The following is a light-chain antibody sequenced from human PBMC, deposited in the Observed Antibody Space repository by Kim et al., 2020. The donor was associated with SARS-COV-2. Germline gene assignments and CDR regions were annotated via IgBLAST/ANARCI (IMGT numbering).Light chain of an antibody. CDR1: QSVSSNY. J-gene: IGKJ2*01. CDR3: QHFGRSPPLYT. Sequence: EVVLTHSPGTLSLSPGERATLSCRASQSVSSNYLAWYQQKPGQAPRLLIYGASSRATGIPDRFSGSGSGTDFTLTISRLEPEDFAVYYCQHFGRSPPLYTFGQGTKLEI. CDR2: GAS. V-gene: IGKV3-20*01.